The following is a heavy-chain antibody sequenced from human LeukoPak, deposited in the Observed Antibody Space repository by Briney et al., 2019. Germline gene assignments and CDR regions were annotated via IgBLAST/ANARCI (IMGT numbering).Heavy chain of an antibody. CDR2: ISVYNDNT. CDR3: ARGVSSWYYGMDV. CDR1: GYTFTTYG. D-gene: IGHD6-13*01. V-gene: IGHV1-18*01. J-gene: IGHJ6*02. Sequence: ASVKVSCKASGYTFTTYGINWVRQAPGQGLEWMGWISVYNDNTYYTQKLQGRVTMTTDTSTSTAYMELGSLISDDTAVYYCARGVSSWYYGMDVWGQGITVIVSS.